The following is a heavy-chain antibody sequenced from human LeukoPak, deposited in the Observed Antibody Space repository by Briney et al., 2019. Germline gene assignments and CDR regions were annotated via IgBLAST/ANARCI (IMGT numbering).Heavy chain of an antibody. Sequence: SETLSLTCAVYGGSFSGYYWSWIRQPPGKELEWIGEINHSGSTNYNPSLKSRVTISVDTSKNQFSLKLSSVTAADTAVYYCARGLYSSSWYGYWGQGTLVTVSS. V-gene: IGHV4-34*01. CDR1: GGSFSGYY. CDR2: INHSGST. D-gene: IGHD6-13*01. CDR3: ARGLYSSSWYGY. J-gene: IGHJ4*02.